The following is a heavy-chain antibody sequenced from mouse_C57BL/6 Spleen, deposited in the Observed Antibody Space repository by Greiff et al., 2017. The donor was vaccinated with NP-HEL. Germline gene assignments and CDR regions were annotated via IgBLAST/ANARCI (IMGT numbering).Heavy chain of an antibody. V-gene: IGHV1-80*01. D-gene: IGHD2-4*01. Sequence: VQLQQSGAELVKPGASVKISCKASGYAFSSYWMNWVKQRPGKGLEWIGQIYPGDGDTNYNGKFKGKATLTADKSSSTAYMQLSSLTSEDSAVYFCAREGDYDGRFAYWGQGTLVTVSA. CDR1: GYAFSSYW. CDR3: AREGDYDGRFAY. J-gene: IGHJ3*01. CDR2: IYPGDGDT.